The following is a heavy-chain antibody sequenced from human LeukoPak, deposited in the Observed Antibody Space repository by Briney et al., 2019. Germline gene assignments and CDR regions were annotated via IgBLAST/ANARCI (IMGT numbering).Heavy chain of an antibody. CDR3: ARGPTRANSTDY. Sequence: PGGSLRLSCAASGFTFSSYGMHWVRQAPGKGLEWVAVISYDGSNKYYADSVKGRFTISRDNAKNSLYLQMNSLRAEDTAVYYCARGPTRANSTDYWGQGALVTVSS. V-gene: IGHV3-30*03. CDR1: GFTFSSYG. J-gene: IGHJ4*02. CDR2: ISYDGSNK. D-gene: IGHD2/OR15-2a*01.